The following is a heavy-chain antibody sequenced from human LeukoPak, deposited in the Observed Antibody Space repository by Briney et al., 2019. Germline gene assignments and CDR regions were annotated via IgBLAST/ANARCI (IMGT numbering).Heavy chain of an antibody. CDR1: GGSISSHY. Sequence: SETLSLTCTVSGGSISSHYWSWIRQPPGKGLEWIGYISYSGSTDYNPSLKSRVTISVDTSKKHFSLNLSSVTAADTAVYFCARGGWYIDLWGRGTLVTVSS. CDR3: ARGGWYIDL. CDR2: ISYSGST. V-gene: IGHV4-59*11. J-gene: IGHJ2*01.